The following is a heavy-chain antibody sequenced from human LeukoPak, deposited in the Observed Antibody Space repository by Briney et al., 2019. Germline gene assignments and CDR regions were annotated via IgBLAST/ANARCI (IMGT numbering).Heavy chain of an antibody. D-gene: IGHD7-27*01. Sequence: GGSLRLSCAGSGFPFTSYWMNWVRQSPGKGLEWVANINQDGSEMYYADSVKGRFTLSRDNAENSVYLQMNNLRAEETAVYYCATLNWGNLDFWGQGTQVTVSS. J-gene: IGHJ4*02. V-gene: IGHV3-7*01. CDR2: INQDGSEM. CDR3: ATLNWGNLDF. CDR1: GFPFTSYW.